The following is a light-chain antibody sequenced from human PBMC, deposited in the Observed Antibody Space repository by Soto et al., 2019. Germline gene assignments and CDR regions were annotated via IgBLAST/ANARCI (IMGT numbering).Light chain of an antibody. CDR2: GAS. CDR1: QSINIY. CDR3: QQSYRSPYT. V-gene: IGKV1-39*01. J-gene: IGKJ2*01. Sequence: IQMTQSPSSRSASVGDSVTVTCRASQSINIYLNWYQQKPGKAPTLLIYGASSLQSGVPSRFTGGGSRTDFTLTISSLQLEDFATYYCQQSYRSPYTFGQGTKLEIK.